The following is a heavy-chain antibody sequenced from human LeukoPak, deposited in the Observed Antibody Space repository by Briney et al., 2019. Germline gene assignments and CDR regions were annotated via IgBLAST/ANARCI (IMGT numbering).Heavy chain of an antibody. J-gene: IGHJ4*02. D-gene: IGHD3-10*01. Sequence: GGSLRLSCAASGFTFSSYAMSWVRQAPGKGLEWVSAISGSGGSTYYADSVKGRFTISGDNSKNTLYLQMNSLRVEDTAIYFCARDKPFGGLGSHFDYWGQGILVTVSS. CDR1: GFTFSSYA. CDR3: ARDKPFGGLGSHFDY. V-gene: IGHV3-23*01. CDR2: ISGSGGST.